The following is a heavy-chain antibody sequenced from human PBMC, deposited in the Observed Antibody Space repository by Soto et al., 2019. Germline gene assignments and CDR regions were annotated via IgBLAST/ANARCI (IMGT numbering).Heavy chain of an antibody. CDR1: GYTFTGYY. CDR3: ARDNAMTTVTTDYYYGMDV. V-gene: IGHV1-2*02. Sequence: GASVKVSCKASGYTFTGYYMHWVRQAPGQGLEWMGWINPNSGGTNYAQKFQGRVTMTRDTSISTAYMELSRLRSDDTAVYYCARDNAMTTVTTDYYYGMDVWGQVTTVTVSS. D-gene: IGHD4-4*01. CDR2: INPNSGGT. J-gene: IGHJ6*02.